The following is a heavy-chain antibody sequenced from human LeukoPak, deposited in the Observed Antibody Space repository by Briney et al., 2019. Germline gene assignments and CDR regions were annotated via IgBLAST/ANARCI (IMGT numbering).Heavy chain of an antibody. D-gene: IGHD6-19*01. CDR3: ARRSSGWLDY. V-gene: IGHV4-34*01. CDR2: INPSGST. J-gene: IGHJ4*02. CDR1: GGSFSAYS. Sequence: PSETLSLTCAVYGGSFSAYSWSWIRQPPGKGLEWIGEINPSGSTNYNPSLKSRVAISVDRSKNHFSLRLSSVTAADTAVYYCARRSSGWLDYWGQGILVTVSS.